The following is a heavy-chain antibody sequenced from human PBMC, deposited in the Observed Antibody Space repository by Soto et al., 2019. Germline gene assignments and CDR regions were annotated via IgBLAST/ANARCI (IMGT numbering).Heavy chain of an antibody. V-gene: IGHV1-18*01. D-gene: IGHD2-8*01. J-gene: IGHJ3*02. CDR1: GYTFTSYG. CDR3: ARDGCTNGVCYAFDI. CDR2: ISAYNGNT. Sequence: ASVKVSCKASGYTFTSYGISWVRQAPGQGLEWMGWISAYNGNTNYAQKLQGRVTMTTDTSTSTAYMELRSLRSDDTAVYYCARDGCTNGVCYAFDIWGQGTMVTVSS.